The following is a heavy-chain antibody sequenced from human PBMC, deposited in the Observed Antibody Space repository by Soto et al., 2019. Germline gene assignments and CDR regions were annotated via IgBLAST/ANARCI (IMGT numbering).Heavy chain of an antibody. D-gene: IGHD3-3*01. CDR1: GFTFSSYG. J-gene: IGHJ6*02. CDR3: ARDLYDFETYYYYGMDV. Sequence: GGSLRLSCAASGFTFSSYGMHWVRQAPGKGLEWVAVIWYDGSNKYYADSVKGRFTISRDNSKNTLYLQMNSLRAEDTAVYYCARDLYDFETYYYYGMDVWGQGTTVTVSS. CDR2: IWYDGSNK. V-gene: IGHV3-33*01.